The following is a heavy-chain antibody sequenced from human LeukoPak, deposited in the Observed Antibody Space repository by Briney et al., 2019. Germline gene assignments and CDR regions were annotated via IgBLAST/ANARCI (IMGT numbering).Heavy chain of an antibody. CDR3: AREAQMYYDFWSGYYEVNWFDP. J-gene: IGHJ5*02. D-gene: IGHD3-3*01. V-gene: IGHV4-4*07. CDR1: GGSISSYY. CDR2: IYTSGST. Sequence: PSETLSLTCTVSGGSISSYYWSWIRQPAAKGLEWIGRIYTSGSTNYNPSLKSRVTMSVDTSKNQFSLKLSSVTAADTAVYYCAREAQMYYDFWSGYYEVNWFDPWGQGTLVTVSS.